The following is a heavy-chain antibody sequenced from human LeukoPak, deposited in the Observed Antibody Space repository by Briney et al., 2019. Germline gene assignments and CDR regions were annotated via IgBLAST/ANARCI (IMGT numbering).Heavy chain of an antibody. Sequence: GRSLRLSCAASGFTFDDYAMPWVRQAPGKGLEWVSGISWNSGSIGYADSVKGRFTISRDNAKNSLYLQMNSLRAEDTALYYCAKDMADTASYGMDVWGQGTTATVSS. CDR2: ISWNSGSI. D-gene: IGHD5-18*01. J-gene: IGHJ6*02. CDR3: AKDMADTASYGMDV. CDR1: GFTFDDYA. V-gene: IGHV3-9*01.